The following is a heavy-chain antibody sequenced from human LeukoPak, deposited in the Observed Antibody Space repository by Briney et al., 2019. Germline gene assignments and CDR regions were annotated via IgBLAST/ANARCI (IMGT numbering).Heavy chain of an antibody. CDR2: ISGSGGST. CDR1: GFTFSSYA. Sequence: GGSLRLSCAASGFTFSSYAMSWVRQAPGKGLEWVSAISGSGGSTYYADSVKGRFTISRDNPKNTLYLQMNSLRAEDTAVYYCAKPSVAGTVRGSWFDPWGQGTLVTVSS. J-gene: IGHJ5*02. CDR3: AKPSVAGTVRGSWFDP. V-gene: IGHV3-23*01. D-gene: IGHD6-19*01.